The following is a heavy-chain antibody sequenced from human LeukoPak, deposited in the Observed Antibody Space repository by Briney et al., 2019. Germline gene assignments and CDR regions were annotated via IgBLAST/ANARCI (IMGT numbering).Heavy chain of an antibody. D-gene: IGHD6-13*01. CDR3: ATDSSSQDTFDI. CDR2: IYTSGST. CDR1: GGSISSYY. Sequence: SETLSLTCTVSGGSISSYYWSWIRQPAGKGLEWIGRIYTSGSTNYNPSLKSRVTISVDTSKNQFSLKLSSVTAADSAVYYCATDSSSQDTFDIWGQGTMVTVSS. J-gene: IGHJ3*02. V-gene: IGHV4-4*07.